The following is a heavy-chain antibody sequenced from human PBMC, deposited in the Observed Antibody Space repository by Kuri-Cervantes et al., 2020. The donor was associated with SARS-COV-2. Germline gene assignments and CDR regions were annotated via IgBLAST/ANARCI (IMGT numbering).Heavy chain of an antibody. V-gene: IGHV4-39*02. J-gene: IGHJ4*02. D-gene: IGHD6-13*01. CDR1: GGSISSSSYY. CDR2: IYYSGST. CDR3: AREAAVAGKNFDY. Sequence: GSLRLSCTVSGGSISSSSYYWGWIRQPPGKGLEWIGSIYYSGSTYYNPSLKSRVTISVDTSKNQFSLKLSSVTAADTAVYYCAREAAVAGKNFDYWGQGTLVTVSS.